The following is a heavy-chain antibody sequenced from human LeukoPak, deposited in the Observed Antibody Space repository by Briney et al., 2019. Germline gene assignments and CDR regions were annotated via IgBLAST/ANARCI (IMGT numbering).Heavy chain of an antibody. J-gene: IGHJ4*02. CDR1: GFPVSSNY. V-gene: IGHV3-66*01. D-gene: IGHD3-10*01. Sequence: PGGSLRLSCAASGFPVSSNYMTWVRQAPGKGLEWVSVINSGGTTYYADSVKGRFTISRDNSKNTLNLQMNSLRAEDTAVYYCAKRASGSGTSLYYFDYWGQGTLVTVSS. CDR2: INSGGTT. CDR3: AKRASGSGTSLYYFDY.